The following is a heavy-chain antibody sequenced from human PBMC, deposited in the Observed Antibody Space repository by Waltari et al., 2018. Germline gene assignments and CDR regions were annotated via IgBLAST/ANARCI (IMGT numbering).Heavy chain of an antibody. V-gene: IGHV4-4*07. CDR1: GGSLSSYY. J-gene: IGHJ4*02. CDR2: IYTSGST. Sequence: QVQLQESGPGLVKPSETLSLTCTVSGGSLSSYYWSWIRQPAGKGLEGIGRIYTSGSTNSNPSLKSRVTISVDTSKNQFSLKLSSVTAADTAVYYCAATYYYGSGRANDDYWGQGTLVTVSS. D-gene: IGHD3-10*01. CDR3: AATYYYGSGRANDDY.